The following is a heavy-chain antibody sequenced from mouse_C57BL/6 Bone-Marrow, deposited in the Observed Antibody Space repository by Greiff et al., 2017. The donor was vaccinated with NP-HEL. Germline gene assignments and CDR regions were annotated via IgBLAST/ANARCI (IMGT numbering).Heavy chain of an antibody. J-gene: IGHJ1*03. CDR1: GYTFTSYW. CDR2: IYPGSGST. V-gene: IGHV1-55*01. D-gene: IGHD1-1*01. CDR3: ARDDYSSSNWYFDV. Sequence: QVQLQQPGAELVKPGASVKMSCKASGYTFTSYWITWVKQRPGQGLEWIGDIYPGSGSTNYNEKFKSKATLTVDTSSSTAYMQLSSLTSEDSAVYYCARDDYSSSNWYFDVWGTGTTVTVSS.